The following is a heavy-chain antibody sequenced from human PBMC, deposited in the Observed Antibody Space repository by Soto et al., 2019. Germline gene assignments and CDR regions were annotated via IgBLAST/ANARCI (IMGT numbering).Heavy chain of an antibody. V-gene: IGHV3-30-3*01. D-gene: IGHD2-2*01. J-gene: IGHJ4*02. CDR2: ISYDGSNK. Sequence: PGGSLRLSCAASGFTFSSYAMHWVRQAPGKGLEWVAVISYDGSNKYYADSVKGRFTISRDNSKNTLYLQMNSLRAEDTAVYYCARVRLGYCSSTSCPAPDYWGQGTLVTVSS. CDR1: GFTFSSYA. CDR3: ARVRLGYCSSTSCPAPDY.